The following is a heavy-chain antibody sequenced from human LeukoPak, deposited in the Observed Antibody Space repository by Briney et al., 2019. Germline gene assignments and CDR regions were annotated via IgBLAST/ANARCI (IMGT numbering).Heavy chain of an antibody. J-gene: IGHJ6*03. CDR1: GYTFTSYG. D-gene: IGHD6-13*01. Sequence: ASVKVSCKASGYTFTSYGISWVRQAPGQGLEWMGWISAYNGNTSYAQKLQGRVTMTTDTSTSTAYMEPRSLRSDDTAVYYCARAAAGKVFYYYYMDVWGKGTTVTVSS. CDR3: ARAAAGKVFYYYYMDV. CDR2: ISAYNGNT. V-gene: IGHV1-18*01.